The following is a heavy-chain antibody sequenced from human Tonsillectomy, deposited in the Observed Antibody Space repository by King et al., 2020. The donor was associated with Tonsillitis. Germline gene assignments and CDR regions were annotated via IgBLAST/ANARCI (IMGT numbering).Heavy chain of an antibody. CDR2: VYRSGNT. CDR1: GSSISGGSY. V-gene: IGHV4-38-2*02. D-gene: IGHD6-6*01. J-gene: IGHJ5*02. Sequence: QLQESGPGLVKPSETLSLTCTVSGSSISGGSYWGWIRQPPGKGLEWIASVYRSGNTYYNPSLRGRVTISVDTSKNQFSLKVNSVTAADTAVYYCARNYISSSDSNNWFDPWGQGTLVTVSS. CDR3: ARNYISSSDSNNWFDP.